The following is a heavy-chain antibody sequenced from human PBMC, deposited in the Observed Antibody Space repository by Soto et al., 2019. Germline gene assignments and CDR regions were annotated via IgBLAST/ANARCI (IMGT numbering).Heavy chain of an antibody. CDR1: GYTFTSYG. CDR3: ERGGGLRYFDWLSSYYYGMDV. D-gene: IGHD3-9*01. Sequence: QVQLVQSGAEVKKPGASVKVSCKASGYTFTSYGISWVRQAPGQGREWMGWISAYNDKTNYAQKLQGRVTMTTDTYTSTAYMELRSLRSDDTAVYYCERGGGLRYFDWLSSYYYGMDVWGQGTTVTVSS. J-gene: IGHJ6*02. CDR2: ISAYNDKT. V-gene: IGHV1-18*01.